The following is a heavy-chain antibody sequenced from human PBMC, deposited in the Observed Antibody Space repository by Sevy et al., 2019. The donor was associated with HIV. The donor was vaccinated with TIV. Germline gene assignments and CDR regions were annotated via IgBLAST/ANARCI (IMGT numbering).Heavy chain of an antibody. CDR1: GFTFSSYA. J-gene: IGHJ4*02. Sequence: GGCLRLSCAASGFTFSSYAMSWVRQAPGKGLEWVSAISGSGGSTYYADSVKGRFTISRDNSKNTLYLQMNSLRAEDTAVYYCARPLNIVVVPAAIPHYFDYWGQGTLVTVSS. V-gene: IGHV3-23*01. CDR2: ISGSGGST. D-gene: IGHD2-2*02. CDR3: ARPLNIVVVPAAIPHYFDY.